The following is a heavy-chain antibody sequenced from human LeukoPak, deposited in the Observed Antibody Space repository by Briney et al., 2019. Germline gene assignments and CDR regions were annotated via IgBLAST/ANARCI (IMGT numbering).Heavy chain of an antibody. V-gene: IGHV4-34*01. J-gene: IGHJ4*02. CDR3: ARGPFGVWGTYRYKGYFDY. CDR2: INHSGST. D-gene: IGHD3-16*02. Sequence: SETLSLTCAVYGGSFSGYYWSWIRQPPGKGLEWIGEINHSGSTNSNPSLKSRVTISVDTSQSQFSLKLSSVTAADTAVYFCARGPFGVWGTYRYKGYFDYWGQGTLVTVPS. CDR1: GGSFSGYY.